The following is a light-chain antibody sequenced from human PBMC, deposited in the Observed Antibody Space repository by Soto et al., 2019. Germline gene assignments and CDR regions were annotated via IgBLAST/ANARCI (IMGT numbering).Light chain of an antibody. Sequence: DIVMTQSPASLAVSLGEMATINCKSSQSVFKGSNNKDCLAWYQQKPGQPPKLLLYWASTRESGVPDRFSGSASGTDFPLTIISLQAEEVAISYCQQFSRPPFLPFGQATKVELK. V-gene: IGKV4-1*01. CDR1: QSVFKGSNNKDC. CDR3: QQFSRPPFLP. CDR2: WAS. J-gene: IGKJ2*01.